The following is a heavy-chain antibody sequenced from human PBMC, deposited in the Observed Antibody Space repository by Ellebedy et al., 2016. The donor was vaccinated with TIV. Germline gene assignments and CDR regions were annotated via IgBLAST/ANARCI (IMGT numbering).Heavy chain of an antibody. J-gene: IGHJ6*02. CDR1: GFTFTSSA. Sequence: ASVKVSCKASGFTFTSSAVQWVRQARGQRLEWIGWIVVGSGNTNYAQKFQERVTITRDMSTSTAYMELSSLRSEDTAVYYCAADYDSSGFSTDYYYGMDVWGQGTTVTVSS. D-gene: IGHD3-22*01. CDR2: IVVGSGNT. CDR3: AADYDSSGFSTDYYYGMDV. V-gene: IGHV1-58*01.